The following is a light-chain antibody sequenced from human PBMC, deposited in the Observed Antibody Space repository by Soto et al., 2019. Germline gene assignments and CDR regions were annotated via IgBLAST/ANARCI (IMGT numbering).Light chain of an antibody. CDR2: GAS. CDR3: QQYVSSPRT. J-gene: IGKJ2*01. CDR1: QSVNRNY. V-gene: IGKV3-20*01. Sequence: EIVLTQSPGTLSLSPGERATLSCRASQSVNRNYLAWYQQKPGQAPRLLIYGASSRATGIPDRFSGSGSGTDFTLTISRLEPEDFAVYYCQQYVSSPRTFGQGTKLEIK.